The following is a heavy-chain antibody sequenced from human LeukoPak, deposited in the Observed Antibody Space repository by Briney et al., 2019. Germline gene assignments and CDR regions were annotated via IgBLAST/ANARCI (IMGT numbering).Heavy chain of an antibody. Sequence: PGGSLRLSCAVSGLTFSNYNFYWVRQAPGKGLEWVSSISSTSSYIYYADSVKGRLTISRDNAKNSLYLQMNSLRAEDTAVYYCARALWSGPVYYGMDVWGQGTTVTVSS. CDR2: ISSTSSYI. D-gene: IGHD3-10*01. CDR3: ARALWSGPVYYGMDV. CDR1: GLTFSNYN. V-gene: IGHV3-21*01. J-gene: IGHJ6*02.